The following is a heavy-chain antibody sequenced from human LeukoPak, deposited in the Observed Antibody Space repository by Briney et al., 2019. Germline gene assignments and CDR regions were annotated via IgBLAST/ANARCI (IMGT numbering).Heavy chain of an antibody. CDR3: ATRITMVRALDY. J-gene: IGHJ4*02. V-gene: IGHV1-24*01. Sequence: GASVKVSCKVSGYTLTELSMHWVRQAPGKGLEWMGGFDPEDGETIYAQKFQGRVTMTEDTSTDTAYMELSSLRSEDTAVYYCATRITMVRALDYWGQGTLVTVSS. D-gene: IGHD3-10*01. CDR2: FDPEDGET. CDR1: GYTLTELS.